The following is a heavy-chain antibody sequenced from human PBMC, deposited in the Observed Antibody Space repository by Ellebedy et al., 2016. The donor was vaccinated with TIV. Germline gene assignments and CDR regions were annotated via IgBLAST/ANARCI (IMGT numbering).Heavy chain of an antibody. Sequence: PGGSLRLSCAASGFTFSSYWMHWVRQAPGKGLVWVSRINSDGSSTSYADSVKGRFTISRDNAKNTLYLQMNSLRAEDTAVYYCARGYCGGDCYWWYFDLWGRGTLVTVSS. J-gene: IGHJ2*01. CDR1: GFTFSSYW. D-gene: IGHD2-21*02. CDR3: ARGYCGGDCYWWYFDL. CDR2: INSDGSST. V-gene: IGHV3-74*01.